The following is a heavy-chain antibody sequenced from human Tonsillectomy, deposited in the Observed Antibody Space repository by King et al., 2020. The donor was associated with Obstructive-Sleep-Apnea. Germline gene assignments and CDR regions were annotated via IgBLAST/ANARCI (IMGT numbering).Heavy chain of an antibody. CDR1: GFTFSSYA. J-gene: IGHJ6*02. Sequence: VQLVESGGGVVQPGRSLRLSCAASGFTFSSYAMHWVRQAPGKGLEWVAIISDDGSNKYYADSVRGRFTISRDNSKNTLYLQLNSLRPEDTAVYYCASPHHGGYDYYGMDVWGQGTTVTVSS. CDR2: ISDDGSNK. V-gene: IGHV3-30*04. CDR3: ASPHHGGYDYYGMDV. D-gene: IGHD4-23*01.